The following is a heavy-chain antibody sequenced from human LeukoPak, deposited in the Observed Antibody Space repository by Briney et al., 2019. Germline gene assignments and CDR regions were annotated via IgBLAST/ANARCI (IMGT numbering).Heavy chain of an antibody. Sequence: GGSLRLSCAVSGFIFSSYAMSWVRQAPGKGLEWVSTFGGYGNSTYYADSVKGRFTISRDNSKNTLYLQMNSLRAEDTALYYCAKLSSGSCYSRVDYWGQGTLVTVSS. D-gene: IGHD2-15*01. CDR1: GFIFSSYA. V-gene: IGHV3-23*01. J-gene: IGHJ4*02. CDR3: AKLSSGSCYSRVDY. CDR2: FGGYGNST.